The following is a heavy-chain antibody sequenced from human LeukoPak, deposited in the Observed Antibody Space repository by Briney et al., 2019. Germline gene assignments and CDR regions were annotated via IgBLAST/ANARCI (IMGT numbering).Heavy chain of an antibody. D-gene: IGHD2-2*01. CDR3: VACSGASCYGDRFDP. CDR2: TDGTT. Sequence: PGGSLRLSCAASGFTFASYAMTWVRQAPGKGLEWVSSTDGTTYYSDSVRGRFTISSDNSKNTLFLHMNTLRAVDTAVYYSVACSGASCYGDRFDPWGQGTLVTVSS. CDR1: GFTFASYA. V-gene: IGHV3-23*01. J-gene: IGHJ5*02.